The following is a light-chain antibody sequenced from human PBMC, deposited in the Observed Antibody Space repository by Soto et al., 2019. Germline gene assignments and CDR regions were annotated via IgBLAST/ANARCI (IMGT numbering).Light chain of an antibody. J-gene: IGKJ1*01. CDR3: QQFNSYSPGA. V-gene: IGKV1-5*01. CDR1: QSISSW. Sequence: DIPMTQSPSTLSASVVDRVTISFXASQSISSWLAWYQQKPGKAPKLLIYDASSLESGVPSRFSGSGSGTEFTLTISSLQPDDFATYYCQQFNSYSPGAFGQGTKVDI. CDR2: DAS.